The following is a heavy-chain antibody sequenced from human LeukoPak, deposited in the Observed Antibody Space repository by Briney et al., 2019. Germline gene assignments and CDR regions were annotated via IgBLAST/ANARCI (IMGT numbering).Heavy chain of an antibody. Sequence: GRSLRLSCAASGFTFSSYGMHWVRQAPGKGLEWVAVISYDGSNKYYADSVKGRFTISRDNSKNTLYLQMNSLRAGDTAVYYCAKQVRGSRLTSYFDYWGQGTLVTVSS. D-gene: IGHD3-16*01. CDR2: ISYDGSNK. CDR1: GFTFSSYG. CDR3: AKQVRGSRLTSYFDY. V-gene: IGHV3-30*18. J-gene: IGHJ4*02.